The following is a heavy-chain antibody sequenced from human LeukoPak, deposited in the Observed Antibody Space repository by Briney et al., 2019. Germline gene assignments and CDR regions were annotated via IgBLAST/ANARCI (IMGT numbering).Heavy chain of an antibody. V-gene: IGHV1-46*01. J-gene: IGHJ4*02. Sequence: ASVKVSCKASGYTFTSYYMYWVRQAPGQGLEWMGIINPSDGSTSYAQKFQGRVTMTRDTSTSTAYMELSSLRSEDTAVYYCARRSRWGDILTGWVYYFDYWGQGTLVTVSS. CDR1: GYTFTSYY. CDR2: INPSDGST. D-gene: IGHD3-9*01. CDR3: ARRSRWGDILTGWVYYFDY.